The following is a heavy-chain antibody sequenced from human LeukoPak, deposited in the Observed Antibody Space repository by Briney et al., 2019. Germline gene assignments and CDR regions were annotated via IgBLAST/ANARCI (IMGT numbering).Heavy chain of an antibody. V-gene: IGHV3-33*01. D-gene: IGHD2-2*02. CDR3: ARDRYTGGSPDALDV. CDR1: GFTFSSYG. J-gene: IGHJ3*01. Sequence: GGSLRLSCAASGFTFSSYGMHWVRQAPGKGLEWVAIVWYDGSNKYYADSVKGRFTISRDNSKNTLYLQMNSLRAEDTAVYYCARDRYTGGSPDALDVWGQGTMVTVSS. CDR2: VWYDGSNK.